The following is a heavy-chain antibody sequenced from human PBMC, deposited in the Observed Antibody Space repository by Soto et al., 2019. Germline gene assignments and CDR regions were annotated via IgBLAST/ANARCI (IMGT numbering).Heavy chain of an antibody. D-gene: IGHD2-2*01. CDR3: ARQNIVVVPAATKRNYYYYGMDV. Sequence: SETLSLTCTVSGGSISSYYWSWIRQPSGKGLEWIGYIYYSGSTNYNPSLKSRVTISVDTSKNQFSLKLSSVTAADTAVYYCARQNIVVVPAATKRNYYYYGMDVWSQGTTVTVSS. V-gene: IGHV4-59*01. J-gene: IGHJ6*02. CDR2: IYYSGST. CDR1: GGSISSYY.